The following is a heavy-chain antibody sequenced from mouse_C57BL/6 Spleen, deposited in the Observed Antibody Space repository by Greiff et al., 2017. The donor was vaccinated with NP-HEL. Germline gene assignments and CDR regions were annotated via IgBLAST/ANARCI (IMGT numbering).Heavy chain of an antibody. CDR1: GYTFTDYY. J-gene: IGHJ4*01. CDR3: ARSRLYDYDVYYAMDY. D-gene: IGHD2-4*01. Sequence: QVQLQQSGAELVRPGASVKLSCKASGYTFTDYYINWVKQRPGQGLEWIARIYPGSGNTYYNEKFKGKATLTAEKSSSTAYMQLSSLTSEDSAVYFCARSRLYDYDVYYAMDYWGQGTSVTVSS. CDR2: IYPGSGNT. V-gene: IGHV1-76*01.